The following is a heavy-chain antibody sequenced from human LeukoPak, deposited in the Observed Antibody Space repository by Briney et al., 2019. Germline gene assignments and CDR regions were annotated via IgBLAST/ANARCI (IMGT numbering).Heavy chain of an antibody. Sequence: EGSLRLSCAASGFTFSSYAMNWVRQAPGKGLEWVSGTGSTGVSTFYADSVKGRFTVSRDNSKNTLSLQMNSLRAEDTAVYYCAKDPGVVPAHYFAYWGQRTLVTAPS. V-gene: IGHV3-23*01. D-gene: IGHD2-2*01. J-gene: IGHJ4*02. CDR3: AKDPGVVPAHYFAY. CDR2: TGSTGVST. CDR1: GFTFSSYA.